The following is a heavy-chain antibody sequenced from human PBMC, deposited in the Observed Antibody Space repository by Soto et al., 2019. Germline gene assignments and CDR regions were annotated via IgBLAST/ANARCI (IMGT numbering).Heavy chain of an antibody. D-gene: IGHD3-16*01. CDR3: AKDWGLGM. CDR2: ISFDGSDT. J-gene: IGHJ4*02. CDR1: GFNFGREA. V-gene: IGHV3-30-3*01. Sequence: PGGSLRLSCAASGFNFGREAMSWVRQDPGKRLEWVASISFDGSDTLYIDSVKGRFTISRDNSKSTVDLQMDSLRPEDTAVYYCAKDWGLGMWGQGTLVTVSS.